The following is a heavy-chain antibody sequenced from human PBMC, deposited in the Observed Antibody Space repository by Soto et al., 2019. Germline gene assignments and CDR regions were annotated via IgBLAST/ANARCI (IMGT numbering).Heavy chain of an antibody. V-gene: IGHV1-69*01. D-gene: IGHD6-13*01. Sequence: QVQLVQSGAEVKKPGSSVKVSCKASGGTFSSYAISWVRQAPGQGLEWMGGIIPIFGTANYAQKFQGRVTNTADESTSTAYMERSSLRSEDTAVDYCATVRREEEYSSRWSPYFYDRDGWGQGSTVTVSS. J-gene: IGHJ6*02. CDR3: ATVRREEEYSSRWSPYFYDRDG. CDR1: GGTFSSYA. CDR2: IIPIFGTA.